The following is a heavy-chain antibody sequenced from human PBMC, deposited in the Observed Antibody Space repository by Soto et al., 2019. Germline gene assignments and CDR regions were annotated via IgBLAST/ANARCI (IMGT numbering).Heavy chain of an antibody. D-gene: IGHD4-17*01. J-gene: IGHJ5*02. Sequence: ASVKVSCKASGGTFSSYAISWVRQAPGQGLEWMGGIIPIFGTANYAQKFQGRVTITADESTSTAYMELSSLRSEDTAVYYCASSTPLWLPGDQMTTLRLNWFDPWGQGTLVTVSS. CDR1: GGTFSSYA. CDR2: IIPIFGTA. CDR3: ASSTPLWLPGDQMTTLRLNWFDP. V-gene: IGHV1-69*13.